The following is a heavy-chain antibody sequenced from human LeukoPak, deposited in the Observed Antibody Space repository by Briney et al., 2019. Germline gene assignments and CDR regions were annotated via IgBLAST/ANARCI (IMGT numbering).Heavy chain of an antibody. V-gene: IGHV3-23*01. CDR3: AKVSGSCPYYYYYGMDV. CDR2: ISGSGGST. J-gene: IGHJ6*02. D-gene: IGHD1-26*01. CDR1: GFTFSSYA. Sequence: GGSLRLSCAASGFTFSSYAMSWVRQAPGKGLEWLSAISGSGGSTYYADSVKGRFTIYRDNSKNTLYLQMNSLRGEDTAVYYCAKVSGSCPYYYYYGMDVWGQGTTVTVSS.